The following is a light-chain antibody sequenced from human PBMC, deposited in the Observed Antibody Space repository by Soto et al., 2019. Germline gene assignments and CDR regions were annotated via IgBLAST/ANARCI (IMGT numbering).Light chain of an antibody. CDR3: QQYHNWPSWT. CDR2: HAS. V-gene: IGKV1-5*01. J-gene: IGKJ1*01. CDR1: QSISNW. Sequence: DIQMTQSPSTLPASVGDRVTITCRASQSISNWLAWYQQKPGTAPKVLIYHASNLQSGVPSRFSGSGSGTEFTLTISSLQPDDFAVYHCQQYHNWPSWTFGQGTKVDIK.